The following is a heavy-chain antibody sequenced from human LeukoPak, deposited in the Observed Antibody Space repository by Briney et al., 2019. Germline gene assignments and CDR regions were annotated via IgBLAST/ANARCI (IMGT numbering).Heavy chain of an antibody. Sequence: PSGTLSLTCTVSGGSISSYYWSWIRQPPGKGLEWIGYIYYSGSTNSNPSLKSRVTISVDTSKNQFSLKLSSVTAADTAVYYCARHGRGLDYWGQGTLVTVSS. J-gene: IGHJ4*02. CDR3: ARHGRGLDY. V-gene: IGHV4-59*08. CDR2: IYYSGST. CDR1: GGSISSYY.